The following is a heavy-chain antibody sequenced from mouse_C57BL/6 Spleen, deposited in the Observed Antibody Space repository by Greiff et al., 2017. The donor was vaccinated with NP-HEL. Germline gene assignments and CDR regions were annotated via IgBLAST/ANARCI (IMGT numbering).Heavy chain of an antibody. V-gene: IGHV1-59*01. Sequence: QVQLQQPGAELVRPGTSVKLSCKASGYTFTSYWMHWVKQRPGQGLEWIGVIDPSDSYTNYNQKFKGKATLTVDTSSSTAYMQLSSLTSEDSAVYYYARRAITSYAMDYWGQGTSVTVSS. D-gene: IGHD1-2*01. CDR2: IDPSDSYT. J-gene: IGHJ4*01. CDR3: ARRAITSYAMDY. CDR1: GYTFTSYW.